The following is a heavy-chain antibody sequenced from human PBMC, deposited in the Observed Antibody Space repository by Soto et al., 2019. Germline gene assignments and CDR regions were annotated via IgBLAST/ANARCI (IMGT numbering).Heavy chain of an antibody. CDR1: GDSGSSYSAA. J-gene: IGHJ5*02. CDR3: VRDRYSSSGWFDP. Sequence: PSQTLSLTCAISGDSGSSYSAAWNLIRQSPSGGLEWLGRTYYRSRFFSDYAESVKSRIIINPDTSKNQFSLQLKSVTPEDTAVYYCVRDRYSSSGWFDPWGQGTPVTVSS. V-gene: IGHV6-1*01. D-gene: IGHD3-10*01. CDR2: TYYRSRFFS.